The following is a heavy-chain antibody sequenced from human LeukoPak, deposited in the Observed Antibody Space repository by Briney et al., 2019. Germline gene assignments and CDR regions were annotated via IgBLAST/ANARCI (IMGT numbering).Heavy chain of an antibody. D-gene: IGHD1-1*01. CDR1: GYTFTSYT. J-gene: IGHJ4*02. CDR3: ARDLDQ. Sequence: ASVKVSCKASGYTFTSYTMHWMRQAPGQRLEWMGWINAGNDNTKYSQRFQGRVTITRDTSASTAYMELSSLRSEDTAVYYCARDLDQWGQGTLVTVSS. CDR2: INAGNDNT. V-gene: IGHV1-3*01.